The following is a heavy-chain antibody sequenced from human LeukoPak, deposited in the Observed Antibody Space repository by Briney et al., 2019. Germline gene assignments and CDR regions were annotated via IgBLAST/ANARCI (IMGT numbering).Heavy chain of an antibody. CDR3: AKVTRRPPQWVRGGEYYFDY. CDR1: GFTFSSYG. Sequence: PGRSLRLSCAASGFTFSSYGMHWVRQAPGKGLEWVAVISYDGSNKYYADSVKGRFTISRDNSKITLYMQMNSLRAEDTAVYYCAKVTRRPPQWVRGGEYYFDYWGQGTLVTVSS. CDR2: ISYDGSNK. D-gene: IGHD3-10*01. J-gene: IGHJ4*02. V-gene: IGHV3-30*18.